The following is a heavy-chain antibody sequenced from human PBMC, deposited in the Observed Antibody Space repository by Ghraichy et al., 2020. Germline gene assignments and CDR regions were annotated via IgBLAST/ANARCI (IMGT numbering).Heavy chain of an antibody. Sequence: ESLNISCTVSGGSISSYYWSWIRQPPGKGLEWIGYIYYSGSTNYNPSLKSRVTISVDTSKNQFSLKLSSVTAADTAVYYCARAGQGGGTDYDFWSGYYHYYYYYMDVWGKGTTVTVSS. CDR1: GGSISSYY. CDR3: ARAGQGGGTDYDFWSGYYHYYYYYMDV. J-gene: IGHJ6*03. CDR2: IYYSGST. D-gene: IGHD3-3*01. V-gene: IGHV4-59*01.